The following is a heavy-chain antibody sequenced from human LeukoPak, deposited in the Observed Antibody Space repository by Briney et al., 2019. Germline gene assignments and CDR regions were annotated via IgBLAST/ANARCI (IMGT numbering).Heavy chain of an antibody. J-gene: IGHJ4*02. Sequence: QPGGPLRLSCAASGFTFSSYAMSWVRQAPGKGLEWVSAISGSGGSTYYADSVKGRFTISRDNSKNTLYLQMNSLRAEDTAVYYCAKDRATVRGVSSYYFDYWGQGTLVTVSS. CDR2: ISGSGGST. V-gene: IGHV3-23*01. CDR1: GFTFSSYA. CDR3: AKDRATVRGVSSYYFDY. D-gene: IGHD3-10*01.